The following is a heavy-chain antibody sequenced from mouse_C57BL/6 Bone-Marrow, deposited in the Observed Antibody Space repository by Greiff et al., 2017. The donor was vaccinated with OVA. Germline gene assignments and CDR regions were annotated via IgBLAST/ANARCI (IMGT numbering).Heavy chain of an antibody. CDR1: GFSFTTYA. CDR3: VRNYGKAWFAY. D-gene: IGHD2-4*01. Sequence: DVKLVQSGGGLVQPKGSLKLSCAASGFSFTTYAMNWVRQAPGQGLEWVARIRSKSNNNATYYADSVKDRFTISRDDSESMLYLQRNNLTTEEAAMYYGVRNYGKAWFAYWGQGTLVTVSA. V-gene: IGHV10-1*01. CDR2: IRSKSNNNAT. J-gene: IGHJ3*01.